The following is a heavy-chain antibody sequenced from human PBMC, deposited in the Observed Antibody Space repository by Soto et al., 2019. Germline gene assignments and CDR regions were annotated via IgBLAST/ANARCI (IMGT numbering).Heavy chain of an antibody. J-gene: IGHJ6*02. CDR2: IIPLFGTT. D-gene: IGHD3-10*01. V-gene: IGHV1-69*01. CDR3: AAELGFGKLSVV. CDR1: GDTFKNCV. Sequence: QVQLVQSGVEVRRPGSSVKVSCKASGDTFKNCVISWVRQAPGQGLEWMGGIIPLFGTTDFAQRFQGRLTITTDESTITAYMELSRLRSEDTATYYCAAELGFGKLSVVWGQGTTVIVSS.